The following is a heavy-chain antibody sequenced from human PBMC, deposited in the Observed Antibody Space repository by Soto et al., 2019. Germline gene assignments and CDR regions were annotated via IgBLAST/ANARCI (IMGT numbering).Heavy chain of an antibody. CDR1: GFTFSSYA. Sequence: GGSLRLSCAASGFTFSSYAMSWVRQAPGKGLEWVSAISGSSGRTYYADSVKGRFTISRDNSKKTLYLQMNSLRAEDTAVYYCAKVWDHIVVVTALDYWGQGTLVTVSS. J-gene: IGHJ4*02. CDR2: ISGSSGRT. CDR3: AKVWDHIVVVTALDY. V-gene: IGHV3-23*01. D-gene: IGHD2-21*02.